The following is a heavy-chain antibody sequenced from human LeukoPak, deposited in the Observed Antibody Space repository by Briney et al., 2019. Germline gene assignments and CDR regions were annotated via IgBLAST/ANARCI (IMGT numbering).Heavy chain of an antibody. D-gene: IGHD2-15*01. V-gene: IGHV4-4*07. Sequence: SETLSLTCTVSGVSISNYFWSWIRQPAGKGLKWIGPIYTSGTTNYNPSLKSRVTMSVDTSKNQFSLRLRSVTAADTAVYYCARGQGHCSGGTCYSKWVDCWGQGTLVTVSS. CDR3: ARGQGHCSGGTCYSKWVDC. CDR2: IYTSGTT. CDR1: GVSISNYF. J-gene: IGHJ4*02.